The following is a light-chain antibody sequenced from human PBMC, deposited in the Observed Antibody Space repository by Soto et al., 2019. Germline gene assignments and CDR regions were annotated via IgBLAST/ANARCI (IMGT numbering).Light chain of an antibody. V-gene: IGLV1-44*01. CDR3: AAWADSLNARGV. CDR1: RSNIGSNA. Sequence: QAVVTQPPSASGTPGQRVTISCSGSRSNIGSNAVSWYQQLPGTAPKLLIYNDNQRPSGVPDRFSASKSGTSASLAISGLQSEDEADYYCAAWADSLNARGVFGGGTKLTVL. CDR2: NDN. J-gene: IGLJ3*02.